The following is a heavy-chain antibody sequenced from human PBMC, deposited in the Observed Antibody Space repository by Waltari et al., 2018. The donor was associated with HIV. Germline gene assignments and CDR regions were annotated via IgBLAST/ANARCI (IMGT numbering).Heavy chain of an antibody. V-gene: IGHV4-4*02. Sequence: QVLLQESGPGLVKPSGTLSLTCAVSGGSISSSNWWSWVRQPPGKGLEWIGEIHPRGGTNYNPSLKSRVTISVDKSKNQFSLKLSSVTAADTAVYYCASAAIQLWPSFDYWGQGTLVTVSS. CDR3: ASAAIQLWPSFDY. CDR1: GGSISSSNW. D-gene: IGHD5-18*01. J-gene: IGHJ4*02. CDR2: IHPRGGT.